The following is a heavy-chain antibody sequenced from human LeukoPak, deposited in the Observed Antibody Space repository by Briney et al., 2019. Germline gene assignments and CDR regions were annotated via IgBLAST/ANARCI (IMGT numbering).Heavy chain of an antibody. CDR3: ARDPSRWLQPSYYFDY. CDR2: MSSSGSTT. V-gene: IGHV3-11*04. Sequence: GGSLRLSCAASGFTFNDYYMTWIRQAPGKGLEWVSYMSSSGSTTYYADSVKGRFTISRDNAKNSLYLQMNSLRAEDTAVYYCARDPSRWLQPSYYFDYWGQGTLVTVSS. D-gene: IGHD5-24*01. J-gene: IGHJ4*02. CDR1: GFTFNDYY.